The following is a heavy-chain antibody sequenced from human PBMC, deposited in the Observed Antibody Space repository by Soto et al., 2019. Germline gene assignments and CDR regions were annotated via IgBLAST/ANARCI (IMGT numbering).Heavy chain of an antibody. J-gene: IGHJ6*02. CDR3: ARDYETSSAGYYYYGMDV. CDR2: ISHDGNIK. Sequence: ESGGGVVQPGRSPRLSCGASGFTFRSYAMHWVRQAPGKGLEWVATISHDGNIKYYADSVKGRFAISRDNSMNAMFLQMDSLRPEDTARYYCARDYETSSAGYYYYGMDVWGHGTTVTVSS. CDR1: GFTFRSYA. D-gene: IGHD3-9*01. V-gene: IGHV3-30*09.